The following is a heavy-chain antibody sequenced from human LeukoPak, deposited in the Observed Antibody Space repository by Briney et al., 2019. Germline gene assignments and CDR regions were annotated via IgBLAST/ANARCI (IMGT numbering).Heavy chain of an antibody. CDR3: ARDSRRYCSGGSCPVDY. D-gene: IGHD2-15*01. J-gene: IGHJ4*02. CDR1: GYTFTSYY. Sequence: GASVKASCKASGYTFTSYYMHWVRQAPGQGLEWMGIINPSGGSTSYAQKFQGRVTMTRDTSTSTVYMELSSLRSEDTAVYYCARDSRRYCSGGSCPVDYWGQGTLVTVSS. CDR2: INPSGGST. V-gene: IGHV1-46*01.